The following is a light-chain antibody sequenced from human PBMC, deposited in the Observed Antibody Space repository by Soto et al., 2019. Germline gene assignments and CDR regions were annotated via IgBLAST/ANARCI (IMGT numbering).Light chain of an antibody. CDR2: EVS. CDR3: CSYAGSSTFVV. J-gene: IGLJ2*01. CDR1: SSDVGSYNL. Sequence: QSVLNQAASVSGSPGQSITISCTGTSSDVGSYNLVSWYQQHPGKAPKLMIYEVSKRPSGVSNRFSGSKSGNTASLTISGLQAEDEADYYCCSYAGSSTFVVFGGGTKVTVL. V-gene: IGLV2-23*02.